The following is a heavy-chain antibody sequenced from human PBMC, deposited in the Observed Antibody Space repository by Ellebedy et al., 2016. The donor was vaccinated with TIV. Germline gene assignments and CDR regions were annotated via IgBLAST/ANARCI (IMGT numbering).Heavy chain of an antibody. CDR3: ARPGGQSSDRKGS. CDR1: GFTFSACE. CDR2: ISGHTKYI. Sequence: PGGSLRLSCTVFGFTFSACEMIWVRQAPGKGLEWVSSISGHTKYIYYADSVKGRFTISRDNARNSRYLEMKSLRAEDTGVYYCARPGGQSSDRKGSWGQGTMVTVSS. J-gene: IGHJ5*02. V-gene: IGHV3-21*03. D-gene: IGHD6-25*01.